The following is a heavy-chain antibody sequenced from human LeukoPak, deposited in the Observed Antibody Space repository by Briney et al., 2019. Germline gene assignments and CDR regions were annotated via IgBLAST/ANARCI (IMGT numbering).Heavy chain of an antibody. V-gene: IGHV4-39*07. CDR1: GGSISSSSYY. CDR3: ARAFAPAAAGFVYYYYGMDV. J-gene: IGHJ6*02. D-gene: IGHD6-13*01. CDR2: IYYSGST. Sequence: SETLSLTCTVSGGSISSSSYYWGWIRQPPGKGLEWIGSIYYSGSTYYNPSLKSRVTISVDRSKNQFSLKLSSVTAADTAVYYCARAFAPAAAGFVYYYYGMDVWGQGTTVTVSS.